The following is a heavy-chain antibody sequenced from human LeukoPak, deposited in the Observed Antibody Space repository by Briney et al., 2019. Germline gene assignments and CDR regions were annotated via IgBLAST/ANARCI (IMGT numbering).Heavy chain of an antibody. CDR1: GYTFTGYY. Sequence: ASVKVSCKASGYTFTGYYIHWVRQAPGQGLEWMGWINPNSGGTNYAQNFQGRVTLTRNTSISTAYMGLSSLRSDDTAVYYCARVPRGGDRFDPWGQGTLVTVSS. CDR2: INPNSGGT. D-gene: IGHD3-16*01. V-gene: IGHV1-2*02. J-gene: IGHJ5*02. CDR3: ARVPRGGDRFDP.